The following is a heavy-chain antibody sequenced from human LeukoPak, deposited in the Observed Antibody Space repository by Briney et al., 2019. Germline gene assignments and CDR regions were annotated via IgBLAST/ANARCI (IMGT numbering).Heavy chain of an antibody. J-gene: IGHJ4*02. CDR3: ARSQGSGSYSDY. V-gene: IGHV3-21*01. D-gene: IGHD3-10*01. Sequence: GGSLRLSCAASGFTFSSYSMNWVRQAPGKGLEWVSSISSSSSYIYYADSVKGRFTISRDNAKNSLYLQMNSLRAEDTAVYYCARSQGSGSYSDYWGQGTLVTVSS. CDR1: GFTFSSYS. CDR2: ISSSSSYI.